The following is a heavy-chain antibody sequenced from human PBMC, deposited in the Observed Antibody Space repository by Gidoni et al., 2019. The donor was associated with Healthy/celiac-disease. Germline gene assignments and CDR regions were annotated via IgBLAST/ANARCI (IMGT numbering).Heavy chain of an antibody. Sequence: QVQLQESCPVLVKPSYTLSLPFNVSDASISTHYWSWIWQPPGKELAWIVYIYYSGSTSYNPSLKSRVTISVDTSKNQFSLKLSSVTAAETAVYDCARGGWRNYFGYWGQGTLVTVSS. J-gene: IGHJ4*02. D-gene: IGHD2-15*01. CDR2: IYYSGST. V-gene: IGHV4-59*11. CDR1: DASISTHY. CDR3: ARGGWRNYFGY.